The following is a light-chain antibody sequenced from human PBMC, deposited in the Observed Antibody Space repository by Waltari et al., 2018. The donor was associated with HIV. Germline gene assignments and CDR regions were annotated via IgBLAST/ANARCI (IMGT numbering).Light chain of an antibody. CDR2: DVS. Sequence: QSALTQPRSVSGSPGQSVTSPCTGTSSDVGGYNYVSWYHQHPGKAPKLMIYDVSKRPSGVPDRFSGSKSGNTASLTISGLQAEDEADYYCCSYAGSYTWVFGGGTKLTVL. V-gene: IGLV2-11*01. CDR3: CSYAGSYTWV. J-gene: IGLJ3*02. CDR1: SSDVGGYNY.